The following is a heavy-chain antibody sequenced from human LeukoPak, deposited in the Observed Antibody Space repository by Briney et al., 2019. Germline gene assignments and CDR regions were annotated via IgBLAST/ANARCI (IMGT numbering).Heavy chain of an antibody. CDR1: GGSISSSSYY. Sequence: SETLSLTCTVSGGSISSSSYYWGWIRQPPGRGLEWIGSIYSSGSIYYNPSLKSRVTISVDTSKKQFSLKLSSVTAADTAVYYCARVLKQQLVLNWFDPWGQGTLVTVSS. CDR2: IYSSGSI. J-gene: IGHJ5*02. CDR3: ARVLKQQLVLNWFDP. D-gene: IGHD6-13*01. V-gene: IGHV4-39*07.